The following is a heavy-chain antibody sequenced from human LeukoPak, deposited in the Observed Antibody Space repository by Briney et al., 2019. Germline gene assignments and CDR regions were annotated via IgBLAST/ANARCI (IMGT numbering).Heavy chain of an antibody. Sequence: PGGSLRLSCAASGFTFDDYGMSWVRQAPGKGLEWVSAISGSGGSTYYADSVKGRFTISRDNSKNTLYLQMNSLRAEDTAVYYCAKDSIAVAGNFDYWGQGTLVTVSS. V-gene: IGHV3-23*01. D-gene: IGHD6-19*01. CDR1: GFTFDDYG. CDR2: ISGSGGST. CDR3: AKDSIAVAGNFDY. J-gene: IGHJ4*02.